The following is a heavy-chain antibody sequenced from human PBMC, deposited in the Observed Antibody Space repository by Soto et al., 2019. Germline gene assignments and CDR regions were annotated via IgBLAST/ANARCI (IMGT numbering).Heavy chain of an antibody. D-gene: IGHD3-10*01. CDR2: INPSGGST. V-gene: IGHV1-46*01. CDR3: ARRMVRGASDY. Sequence: GASVKVSCKASGYTFTSYYMHWVRQAPGQGLEWMGIINPSGGSTSYAQKFQGRVTMTRGTSTSTVYMELSSLRSEDMAVYYCARRMVRGASDYWGQGTLVTVSS. J-gene: IGHJ4*02. CDR1: GYTFTSYY.